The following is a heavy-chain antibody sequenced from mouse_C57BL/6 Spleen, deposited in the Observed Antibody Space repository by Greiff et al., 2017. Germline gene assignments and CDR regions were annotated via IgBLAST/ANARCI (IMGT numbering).Heavy chain of an antibody. J-gene: IGHJ4*01. V-gene: IGHV14-2*01. D-gene: IGHD1-1*01. CDR1: GFNIKDYY. Sequence: EVQLQQSGAELVKPGASVKLSCTASGFNIKDYYMHWVKQRTEQGLEWIGRIDPEDGETKYAPKFPGKATITADTSSNTAYLQLSSLTSEDTAVYYCARSGSSPYAMDYWGQGTSVTVSS. CDR3: ARSGSSPYAMDY. CDR2: IDPEDGET.